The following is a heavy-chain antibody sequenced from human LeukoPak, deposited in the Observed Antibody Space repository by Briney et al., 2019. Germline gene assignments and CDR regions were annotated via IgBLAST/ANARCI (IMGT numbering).Heavy chain of an antibody. D-gene: IGHD3-22*01. J-gene: IGHJ4*02. CDR3: ARGVGSGYTDD. Sequence: PSETLSLTCTISGYSISSGYYWGWIRQPPGKGLEWIGSIYHSGSTYYNPSLKSRVTISVDTSKNQFSLKLNSVTAADTAVYYCARGVGSGYTDDWGQGTLVTVFS. V-gene: IGHV4-38-2*02. CDR1: GYSISSGYY. CDR2: IYHSGST.